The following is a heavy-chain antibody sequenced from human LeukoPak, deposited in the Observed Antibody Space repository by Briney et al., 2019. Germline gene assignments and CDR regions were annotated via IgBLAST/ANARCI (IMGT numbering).Heavy chain of an antibody. J-gene: IGHJ4*02. CDR3: ARRRIGAVAGGFDF. V-gene: IGHV4-39*01. CDR1: GGSISSTDYY. D-gene: IGHD6-19*01. CDR2: IYYSEST. Sequence: NPSETLSLTCTVSGGSISSTDYYWGWIRQPPGKWLEWIGTIYYSESTYYNPSLKSRVTISVDTSKNQFSLSLSSVTAADTAVYYCARRRIGAVAGGFDFWGQGTLVTVSS.